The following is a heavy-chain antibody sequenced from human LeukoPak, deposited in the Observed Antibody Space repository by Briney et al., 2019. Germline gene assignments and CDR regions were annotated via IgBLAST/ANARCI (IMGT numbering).Heavy chain of an antibody. CDR3: ARKNMGYYYYGMDV. D-gene: IGHD1/OR15-1a*01. J-gene: IGHJ6*02. V-gene: IGHV3-48*04. CDR2: ISSSSSSSSTI. Sequence: GGSLRLSCAASGFIFSTYSMNWVRQAPGKGLEWVSYISSSSSSSSTIYYADSVKGRFTISRDNAKNSLYLQMNSLRAEDTAVYYCARKNMGYYYYGMDVWGQGTTVTVSS. CDR1: GFIFSTYS.